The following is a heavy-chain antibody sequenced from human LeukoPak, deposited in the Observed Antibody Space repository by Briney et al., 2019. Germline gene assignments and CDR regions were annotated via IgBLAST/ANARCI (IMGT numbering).Heavy chain of an antibody. J-gene: IGHJ6*03. CDR3: ASQQSFHYYYMDV. CDR2: INADGSST. Sequence: GGSLRLSCAASGFTFNTYWMHWVRHAPGKGLVWVSSINADGSSTSYADSMKGRFTISRDNAKNTLYLQMNSLRAEDTAVYYCASQQSFHYYYMDVWGKGTTVTVSS. V-gene: IGHV3-74*01. D-gene: IGHD2/OR15-2a*01. CDR1: GFTFNTYW.